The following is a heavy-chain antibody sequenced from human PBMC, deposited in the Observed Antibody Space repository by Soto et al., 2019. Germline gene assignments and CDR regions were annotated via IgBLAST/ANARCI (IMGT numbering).Heavy chain of an antibody. Sequence: GGSLRLSCAASGFTFSSYGMHWVRQAPGKGLEWVAVIWYDGSNKYYADSVKGRFTISRDNSKNTLYLQMNSLRAEDTAVYYCARGDGSGWYPYYYGMDVWGQGTTVTVSS. CDR2: IWYDGSNK. D-gene: IGHD6-19*01. J-gene: IGHJ6*02. CDR1: GFTFSSYG. V-gene: IGHV3-33*01. CDR3: ARGDGSGWYPYYYGMDV.